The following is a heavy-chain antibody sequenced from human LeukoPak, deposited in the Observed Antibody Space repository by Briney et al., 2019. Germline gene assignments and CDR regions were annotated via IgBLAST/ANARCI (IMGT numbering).Heavy chain of an antibody. CDR1: GFTFSSYS. V-gene: IGHV3-21*01. D-gene: IGHD3-16*01. Sequence: GGSLRLSCAASGFTFSSYSMNWVRQAPGKGLEWVSSISSSGTYIYYADSVKGRFTISRDNAKNSLYLQMNSLRAEDKAVYYCARHLLSGDFWGIDYWGQGTLVTVSS. J-gene: IGHJ4*02. CDR2: ISSSGTYI. CDR3: ARHLLSGDFWGIDY.